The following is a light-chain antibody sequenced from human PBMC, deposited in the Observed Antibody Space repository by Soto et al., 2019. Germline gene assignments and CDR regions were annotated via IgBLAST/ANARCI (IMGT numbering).Light chain of an antibody. J-gene: IGLJ1*01. CDR2: EVS. Sequence: SGLTQPASVSGSPGQSSTISCTGTSSDVGGYNYVSWYQHHPGKAPKLMIYEVSNRPSGVSNRFSGSKSGNTASLTISGLQAEDEADYYCSSSTSSSTPVFGTGTKVTV. V-gene: IGLV2-14*01. CDR1: SSDVGGYNY. CDR3: SSSTSSSTPV.